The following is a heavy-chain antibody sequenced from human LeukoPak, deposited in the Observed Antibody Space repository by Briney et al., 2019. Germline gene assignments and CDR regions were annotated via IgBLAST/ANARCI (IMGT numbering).Heavy chain of an antibody. Sequence: GGSLRLSCAASGFTFSSYGMHWVRQAPGKGLEWVAFIRSDGNNKYYADSVKGRFTISRDNSKNTLYLQLNSLRAEDTAVYYCAKVMDRDIVATIRLGSQYYFDYWGQGTLVTVSS. CDR2: IRSDGNNK. CDR1: GFTFSSYG. J-gene: IGHJ4*02. V-gene: IGHV3-30*02. CDR3: AKVMDRDIVATIRLGSQYYFDY. D-gene: IGHD5-12*01.